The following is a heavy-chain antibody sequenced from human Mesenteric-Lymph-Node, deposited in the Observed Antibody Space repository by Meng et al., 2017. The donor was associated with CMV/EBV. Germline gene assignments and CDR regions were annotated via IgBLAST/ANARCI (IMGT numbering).Heavy chain of an antibody. CDR3: ATDERAYYHYGMDV. CDR2: ISGSGGST. CDR1: GFTFSSYA. Sequence: GGSLRLSCAASGFTFSSYAMSWVRQAPGKGLEWVSAISGSGGSTYYADSVKGRFTISRDNSKNTLYLQMNSLRAEDTAVYYCATDERAYYHYGMDVWGQGTTVTISS. J-gene: IGHJ6*02. V-gene: IGHV3-23*01.